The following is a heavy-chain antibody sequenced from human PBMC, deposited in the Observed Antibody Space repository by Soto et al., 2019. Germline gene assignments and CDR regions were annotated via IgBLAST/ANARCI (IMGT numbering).Heavy chain of an antibody. CDR3: AKSSDGPESYYYGMDV. CDR2: ISGSAGST. V-gene: IGHV3-23*01. D-gene: IGHD6-6*01. CDR1: RFTLSSYA. Sequence: PGGSLRLSCAASRFTLSSYAMSWVRQAPGKGLEWVSGISGSAGSTYYAETVKGRFTISRDTSKNTLYLQMNSLRAEDTAVYYCAKSSDGPESYYYGMDVWGQGTTVTVSS. J-gene: IGHJ6*02.